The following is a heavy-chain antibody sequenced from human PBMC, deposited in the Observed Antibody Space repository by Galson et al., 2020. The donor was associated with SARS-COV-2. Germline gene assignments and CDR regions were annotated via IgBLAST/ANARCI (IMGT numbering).Heavy chain of an antibody. CDR1: GGSISSGGYY. D-gene: IGHD3-9*01. J-gene: IGHJ4*02. CDR2: IYYSGST. Sequence: SQTLSLTCTVSGGSISSGGYYWSWIRQHPGKGLEWIGYIYYSGSTYYNPSLKSRVTISVDTSKNQFSLKLSSVTAADTAVYYCARGGVLRYFDGLSIPPTFDDWGQGTLVTVSS. CDR3: ARGGVLRYFDGLSIPPTFDD. V-gene: IGHV4-31*03.